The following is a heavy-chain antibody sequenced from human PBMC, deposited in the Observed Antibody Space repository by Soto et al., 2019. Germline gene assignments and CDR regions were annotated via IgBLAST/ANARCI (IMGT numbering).Heavy chain of an antibody. D-gene: IGHD2-2*01. V-gene: IGHV3-9*01. CDR1: GFTFDDYA. CDR2: ISWNSGSI. CDR3: AKDVSSYDYYYYAMDV. J-gene: IGHJ6*02. Sequence: EVQLVESGGGLVQPGRSLRLSCAASGFTFDDYAMHWVRQAPGKGLEWVSGISWNSGSIGYEDSVKGRFTISRDNAKNSLYLQMNSLRAEDTALYYCAKDVSSYDYYYYAMDVWGQGTTVTVSS.